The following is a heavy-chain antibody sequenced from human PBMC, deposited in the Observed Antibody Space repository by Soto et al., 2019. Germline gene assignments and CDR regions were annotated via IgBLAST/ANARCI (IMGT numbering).Heavy chain of an antibody. CDR1: GFTFSSYG. CDR2: ILYDGSNK. D-gene: IGHD2-15*01. V-gene: IGHV3-30*18. Sequence: GGSLRLSCAASGFTFSSYGMHWVRQAPGKGLEWVAFILYDGSNKYYADSVKGRFTISRDNSKNTLYLQMNSLRAEDTAVYYCAKDYGYCSGGSCYSSGWFDPWGQGTLVTVSS. J-gene: IGHJ5*02. CDR3: AKDYGYCSGGSCYSSGWFDP.